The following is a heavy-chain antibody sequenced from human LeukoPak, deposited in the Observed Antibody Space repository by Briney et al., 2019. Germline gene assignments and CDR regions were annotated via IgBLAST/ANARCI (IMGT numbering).Heavy chain of an antibody. CDR3: ARSGGRGSGWAY. Sequence: PGGSLRLSCAASGFTFSSYWMNWVRQAPGKELEWVANIKQDGSETYYVDSVKGRFNISRDNAKNSLFLQMNSLRGEDTAVYYCARSGGRGSGWAYWGQGILVTVSS. CDR1: GFTFSSYW. J-gene: IGHJ4*02. CDR2: IKQDGSET. D-gene: IGHD6-25*01. V-gene: IGHV3-7*01.